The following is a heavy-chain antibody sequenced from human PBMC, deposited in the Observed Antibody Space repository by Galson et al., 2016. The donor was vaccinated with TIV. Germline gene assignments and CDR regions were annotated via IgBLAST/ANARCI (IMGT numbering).Heavy chain of an antibody. CDR1: GFTFSTYV. V-gene: IGHV3-30*02. CDR2: VRYDGSHK. CDR3: AKGMAIFGVIPPWGGMDV. J-gene: IGHJ6*02. D-gene: IGHD3-3*01. Sequence: SLRLSCAASGFTFSTYVMHWVRQAPGKGLEWVAFVRYDGSHKNYADSVKGRFTISRDNPKYTLYLQMNSLRAEDTAVYYCAKGMAIFGVIPPWGGMDVWGQGTTVTVSS.